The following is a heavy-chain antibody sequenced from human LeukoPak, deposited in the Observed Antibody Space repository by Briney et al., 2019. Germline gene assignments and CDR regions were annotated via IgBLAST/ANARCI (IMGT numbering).Heavy chain of an antibody. CDR1: GFTFSNYA. D-gene: IGHD2/OR15-2a*01. Sequence: PGGSLRLSCAASGFTFSNYAMRWVRQAPGKGLECVSAITDSGDKKDYADSVRGRFTIYGDNSKHTLYLQMNSLGAADTAVYYCEKDGREYCNNSSCWGQGTLVTVSS. V-gene: IGHV3-23*01. CDR3: EKDGREYCNNSSC. CDR2: ITDSGDKK. J-gene: IGHJ4*02.